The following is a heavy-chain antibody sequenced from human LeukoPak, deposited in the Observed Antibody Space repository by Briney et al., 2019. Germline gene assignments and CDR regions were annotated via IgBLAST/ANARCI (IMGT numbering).Heavy chain of an antibody. CDR1: GFTVTTNY. CDR2: IYSGGST. J-gene: IGHJ4*02. D-gene: IGHD6-19*01. Sequence: VGSLRLSCAVSGFTVTTNYMSCVRQSPGKELEGVSVIYSGGSTYYADSVKGRFTISRDNSKNKLYLQMNSLRAEDTAVYYCASGVGQWLVRQLYVDYWGQGTLVTVSS. V-gene: IGHV3-53*01. CDR3: ASGVGQWLVRQLYVDY.